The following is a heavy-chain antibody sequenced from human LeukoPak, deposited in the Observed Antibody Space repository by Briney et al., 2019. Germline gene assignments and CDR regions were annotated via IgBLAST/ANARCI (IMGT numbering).Heavy chain of an antibody. CDR2: ISAYNGNT. J-gene: IGHJ4*02. V-gene: IGHV1-18*01. CDR1: GYTFTSYG. D-gene: IGHD1-26*01. CDR3: ARDPWGLLRGVFDY. Sequence: ASVKVSCKASGYTFTSYGISWVRQAPGQGLEWMGWISAYNGNTNYAQKLQGRVTMTTDTSTSTAYMELRSLRSDDTAVYYCARDPWGLLRGVFDYWGQGTLVTVSS.